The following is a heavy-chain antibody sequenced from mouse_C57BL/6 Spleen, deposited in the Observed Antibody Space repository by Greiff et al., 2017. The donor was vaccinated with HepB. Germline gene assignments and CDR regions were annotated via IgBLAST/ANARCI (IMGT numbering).Heavy chain of an antibody. J-gene: IGHJ2*01. CDR1: GFTFSSYA. CDR3: ARDRRGYGNFDY. CDR2: ISDGGSYT. Sequence: EVHLVESGGGLVKPGGSLKLSCAASGFTFSSYAMSWVRQTPEKRLEWVATISDGGSYTYYPDNVKGRFTISRDNAKNNLYLQMSHLKSEDTAMYYCARDRRGYGNFDYWGQGTTLTVSS. V-gene: IGHV5-4*01. D-gene: IGHD2-10*02.